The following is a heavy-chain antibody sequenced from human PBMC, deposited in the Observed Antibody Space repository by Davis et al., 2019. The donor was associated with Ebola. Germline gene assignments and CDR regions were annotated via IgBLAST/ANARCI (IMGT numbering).Heavy chain of an antibody. CDR3: ARHFINNNWSRKIVGVDY. J-gene: IGHJ4*02. Sequence: GESLKISCQGSGYSFANYWIGWVRQMPEKGLEWMGIIYPGDSDTKYSPAFQGQVTISADKSISSAYLQWSSLKASDTAIYYCARHFINNNWSRKIVGVDYWGQGTLVTVSS. D-gene: IGHD1-26*01. CDR2: IYPGDSDT. V-gene: IGHV5-51*01. CDR1: GYSFANYW.